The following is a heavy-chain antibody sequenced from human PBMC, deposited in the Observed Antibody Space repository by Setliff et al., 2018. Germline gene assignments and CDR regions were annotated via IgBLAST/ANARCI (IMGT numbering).Heavy chain of an antibody. J-gene: IGHJ4*02. CDR2: IYTSGGT. Sequence: SETLSLTCNVSGDSMNDNHWTWIRQPPGKGLEWIGYIYTSGGTNYNPSLKSRVTISVDMSKNQFSLKLGSVIAADTAVYYCARGVSSVSWTPRYWGRGILVTVS. D-gene: IGHD6-19*01. V-gene: IGHV4-4*08. CDR3: ARGVSSVSWTPRY. CDR1: GDSMNDNH.